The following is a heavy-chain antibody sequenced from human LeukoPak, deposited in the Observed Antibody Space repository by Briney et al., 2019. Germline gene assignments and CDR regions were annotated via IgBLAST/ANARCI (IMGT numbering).Heavy chain of an antibody. Sequence: GGSLRLSCAASGFTFSNYNMNWVRQAPGKGLEWISYITGSSSSIYYADSVKGRFTISRDNAKNSLYLQMNSLRAEDTAVYYCARAAYSSTWYSRYFDLWGRGTLVTVSS. D-gene: IGHD6-13*01. J-gene: IGHJ2*01. CDR1: GFTFSNYN. CDR2: ITGSSSSI. CDR3: ARAAYSSTWYSRYFDL. V-gene: IGHV3-48*01.